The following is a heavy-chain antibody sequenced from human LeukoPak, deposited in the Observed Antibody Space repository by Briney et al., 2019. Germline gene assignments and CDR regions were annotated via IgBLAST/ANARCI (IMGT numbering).Heavy chain of an antibody. J-gene: IGHJ4*02. CDR1: GFTFSSYA. V-gene: IGHV3-23*01. CDR2: ITGSGGNT. D-gene: IGHD5/OR15-5a*01. Sequence: GGSLRLSCAASGFTFSSYAMSWVRQAPGKGLEWVSAITGSGGNTCYADSVKGRFTISRDNSKKTLYLQMNSLRAEDTAVYYCAKDSNAGSLRPDYWGQGTLVTVSS. CDR3: AKDSNAGSLRPDY.